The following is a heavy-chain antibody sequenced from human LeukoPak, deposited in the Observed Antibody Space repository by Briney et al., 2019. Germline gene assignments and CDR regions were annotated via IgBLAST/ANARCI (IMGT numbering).Heavy chain of an antibody. V-gene: IGHV4-39*01. CDR1: GGSISSSTYY. CDR3: ARLYSSGWTPPRYWYFDL. D-gene: IGHD6-19*01. CDR2: IYYSGNT. J-gene: IGHJ2*01. Sequence: SETLSLTCSVSGGSISSSTYYWGWIRQPPGKGLEWIGIIYYSGNTYYNPSLKSRVTISVDTSENQFSLKLNSVTAADTAVYYCARLYSSGWTPPRYWYFDLWGRGTLVTVSS.